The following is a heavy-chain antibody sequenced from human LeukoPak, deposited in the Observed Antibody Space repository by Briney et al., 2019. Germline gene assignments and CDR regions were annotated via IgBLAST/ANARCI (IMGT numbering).Heavy chain of an antibody. CDR1: GGSISSYY. V-gene: IGHV4-59*01. Sequence: SETLSLTCTVSGGSISSYYWSWIRQPPGKGLEWIGSIYYSGSTYYNPSLKSRVTISVDTSKNQFSLKLSSVTAADTAVYYCARARSSVLMDVWGKGTTVTVSS. CDR3: ARARSSVLMDV. J-gene: IGHJ6*04. CDR2: IYYSGST. D-gene: IGHD6-19*01.